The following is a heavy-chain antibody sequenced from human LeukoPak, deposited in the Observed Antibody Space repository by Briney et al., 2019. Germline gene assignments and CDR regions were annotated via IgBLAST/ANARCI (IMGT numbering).Heavy chain of an antibody. CDR2: ISSSSSYI. V-gene: IGHV3-21*01. D-gene: IGHD2-2*03. J-gene: IGHJ4*02. Sequence: PGGSLRLSCAASGFTFSTYSMNWVRQAPGKGLEWVSSISSSSSYIYYTDSVKGRFTISRDNAKSSLYLQMNSLRAEDMAVYYRARERVGYCSSTSCYEGIDYWGQGILVTVSS. CDR1: GFTFSTYS. CDR3: ARERVGYCSSTSCYEGIDY.